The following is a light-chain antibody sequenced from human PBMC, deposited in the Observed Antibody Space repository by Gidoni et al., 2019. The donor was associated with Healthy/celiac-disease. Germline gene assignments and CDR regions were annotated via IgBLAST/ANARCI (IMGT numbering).Light chain of an antibody. Sequence: DIQMTQSPYTLSASVGDRVTITCRASKSIHSWLGWYQQKPGKAPKLLIYKASSLESGVPSRFSGSGSGTEFTLTISSLQPDDFATYYCQQYNSYSPRTFGQGTKVEIK. V-gene: IGKV1-5*03. CDR3: QQYNSYSPRT. CDR2: KAS. J-gene: IGKJ1*01. CDR1: KSIHSW.